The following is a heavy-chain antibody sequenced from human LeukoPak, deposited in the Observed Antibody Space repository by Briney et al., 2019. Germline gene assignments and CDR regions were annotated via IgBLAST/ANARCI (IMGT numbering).Heavy chain of an antibody. CDR3: ARGGGAFDI. Sequence: SGGSLRPSCAASGFTFSSYSMNWVRQAPGKGLEWVSSISSSRNYIYYADSVKGRFTISRDNAKNSLYLQMNSLRAEDTAVYFCARGGGAFDIWGQGTMVTVSS. J-gene: IGHJ3*02. V-gene: IGHV3-21*01. CDR2: ISSSRNYI. CDR1: GFTFSSYS. D-gene: IGHD5-12*01.